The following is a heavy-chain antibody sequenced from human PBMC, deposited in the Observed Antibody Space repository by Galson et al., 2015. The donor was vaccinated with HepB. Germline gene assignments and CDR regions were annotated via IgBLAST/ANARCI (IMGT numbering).Heavy chain of an antibody. CDR3: AREYYDFWSGYYTSDYNYGMDV. Sequence: SLRLSCAASGFTFSSYAMHWVRQAPGKGLEWVAIISYDGSSKYYADSVKGRFTISRDNSKNTLYLQMNSLRAEDTAVYYCAREYYDFWSGYYTSDYNYGMDVWGQGTTVTVSS. D-gene: IGHD3-3*01. CDR2: ISYDGSSK. J-gene: IGHJ6*02. V-gene: IGHV3-30-3*01. CDR1: GFTFSSYA.